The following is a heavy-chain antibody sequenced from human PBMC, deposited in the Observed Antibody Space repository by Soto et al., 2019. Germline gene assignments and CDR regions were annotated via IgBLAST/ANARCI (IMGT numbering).Heavy chain of an antibody. V-gene: IGHV1-2*02. CDR3: GRGRSGQIVVFY. Sequence: GASVKFSCKASGYTFTGHYIHWVRQAPQQGPEWMGEIGPESGATRYAQKFRGRVTMTMDTSITTVYMELKNLSPDDTAVYYCGRGRSGQIVVFYWGQGTPVTV. J-gene: IGHJ4*02. CDR1: GYTFTGHY. CDR2: IGPESGAT. D-gene: IGHD1-26*01.